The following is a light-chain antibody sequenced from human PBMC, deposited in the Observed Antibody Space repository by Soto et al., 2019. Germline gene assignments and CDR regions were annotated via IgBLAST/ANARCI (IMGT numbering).Light chain of an antibody. Sequence: DIQMTQSPSTLSASVGDRVTITCRASQSISNWLAWYQQKPGKAHKLLIYRASSLEGGVPSRFSGSGSGTEFTLTISSLQRDDFATYYCQQDNSYSPRLTFGGGTKVETK. CDR1: QSISNW. CDR2: RAS. CDR3: QQDNSYSPRLT. V-gene: IGKV1-5*03. J-gene: IGKJ4*01.